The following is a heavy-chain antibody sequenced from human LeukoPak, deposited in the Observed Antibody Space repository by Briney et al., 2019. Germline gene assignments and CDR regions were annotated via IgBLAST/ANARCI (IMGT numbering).Heavy chain of an antibody. Sequence: SETLSLTCTVSGGSISSYYWSWIRQPPGKGLEWIGYIYYSGSTNYNPSLKSRVTISVDTSKSQFSLKLSSVTAADTAVYYCARALYDSSGYYADYWGQGTLVTVSS. V-gene: IGHV4-59*01. J-gene: IGHJ4*02. CDR1: GGSISSYY. CDR2: IYYSGST. CDR3: ARALYDSSGYYADY. D-gene: IGHD3-22*01.